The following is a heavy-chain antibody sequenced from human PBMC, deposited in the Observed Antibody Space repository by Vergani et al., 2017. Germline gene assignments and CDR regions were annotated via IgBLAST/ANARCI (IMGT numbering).Heavy chain of an antibody. CDR2: IYYSGST. D-gene: IGHD2-15*01. J-gene: IGHJ5*02. Sequence: QLQLHKSGPGLVKPSETLSLTCTLSGGSISSSSHFWGWLRQTPGKGLEWIGSIYYSGSTYYNPSLKSRVSISVDTSKNQFSLKLSSVTAADTAVYYCTRHWAVVAANNWFDPWGQGTLVTVSS. CDR3: TRHWAVVAANNWFDP. V-gene: IGHV4-39*01. CDR1: GGSISSSSHF.